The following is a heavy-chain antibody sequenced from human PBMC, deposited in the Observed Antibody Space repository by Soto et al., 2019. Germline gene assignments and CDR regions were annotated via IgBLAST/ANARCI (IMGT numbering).Heavy chain of an antibody. Sequence: GASGKVSCKASGYTFTSYGISWVRQAPGQGLEWMGWISAYNGNTNYAQKLQGRVTMTTDTSTSTAYMELRSLRSDDTAVYYCARDRSDYYYDSSGYYYFDYWGQGTLVTVSS. CDR2: ISAYNGNT. V-gene: IGHV1-18*01. CDR1: GYTFTSYG. J-gene: IGHJ4*02. D-gene: IGHD3-22*01. CDR3: ARDRSDYYYDSSGYYYFDY.